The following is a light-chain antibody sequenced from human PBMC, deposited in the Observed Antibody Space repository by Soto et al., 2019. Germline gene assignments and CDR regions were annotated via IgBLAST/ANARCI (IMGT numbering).Light chain of an antibody. J-gene: IGKJ1*01. CDR3: QQYNKWPPGT. CDR1: QSVNSN. V-gene: IGKV3-15*01. CDR2: GAS. Sequence: EIVMTQSPATLSVSPGERATLSCRASQSVNSNLAWYQQKPGQAPRLLIYGASTRATGIPARFSGSGSGTEFTLAISSLQSEDFAVYYCQQYNKWPPGTFGQGTKVEVK.